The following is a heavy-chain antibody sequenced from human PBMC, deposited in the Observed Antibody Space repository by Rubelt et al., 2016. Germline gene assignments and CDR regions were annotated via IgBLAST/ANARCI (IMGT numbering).Heavy chain of an antibody. J-gene: IGHJ6*02. V-gene: IGHV2-26*01. CDR2: IFSNDEK. Sequence: QVTLKESGPVLVKPTETLTLTCTVSGFSLSNARMGVSWIRQPPGKALEWLAHIFSNDEKSYSTSLKSRLTISKDTSKSQVVLTMTNMDPVDTATYYCARIIDDRASSPSIGMDVWGQGTTVTVSS. D-gene: IGHD6-13*01. CDR1: GFSLSNARMG. CDR3: ARIIDDRASSPSIGMDV.